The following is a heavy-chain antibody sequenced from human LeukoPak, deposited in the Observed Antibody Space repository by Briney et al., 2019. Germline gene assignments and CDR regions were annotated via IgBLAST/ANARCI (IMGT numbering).Heavy chain of an antibody. CDR1: GGSISSYY. D-gene: IGHD1-26*01. Sequence: SETLSLTCTVSGGSISSYYWSWIRQPAGKGLEWIGRIYTSGSTNYNPSLKSRVTMSVDTSKNQFSLKLSSVTAADTAVYYCARDWSGHSGGWSWFDPWGQGTLVTVSS. J-gene: IGHJ5*02. CDR2: IYTSGST. V-gene: IGHV4-4*07. CDR3: ARDWSGHSGGWSWFDP.